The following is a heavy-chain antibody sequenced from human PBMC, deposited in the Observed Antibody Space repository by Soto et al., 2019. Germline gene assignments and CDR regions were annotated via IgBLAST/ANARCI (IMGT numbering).Heavy chain of an antibody. Sequence: PSETLSLTCTVSGGSISSYYWSWIRQPPGKGLEWIGYIYYSGSTNYNPSLKSRVTISVDTSKNQFSLKLSSVTAADTAVYYCARGADFWSGYFDYWGQGTLVTSPQ. CDR3: ARGADFWSGYFDY. D-gene: IGHD3-3*01. CDR1: GGSISSYY. V-gene: IGHV4-59*01. J-gene: IGHJ4*02. CDR2: IYYSGST.